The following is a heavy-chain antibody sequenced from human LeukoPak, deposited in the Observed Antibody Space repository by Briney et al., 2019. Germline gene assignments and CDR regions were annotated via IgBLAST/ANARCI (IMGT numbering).Heavy chain of an antibody. V-gene: IGHV1-24*01. D-gene: IGHD2-2*01. CDR1: GYTLTELS. CDR2: FDPEDGET. Sequence: EASVKVSCKVSGYTLTELSMHWVRQAPGKGLEWMGGFDPEDGETFYAQKFQGRVTMTEDTSTDTAYMELSSLRSEDTAVYYCARGRYAMNWFDPWGQGTLVTVSS. CDR3: ARGRYAMNWFDP. J-gene: IGHJ5*02.